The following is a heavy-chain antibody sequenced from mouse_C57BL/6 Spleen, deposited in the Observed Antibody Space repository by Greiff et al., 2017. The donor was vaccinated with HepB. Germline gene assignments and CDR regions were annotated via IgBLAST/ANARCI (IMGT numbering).Heavy chain of an antibody. D-gene: IGHD2-4*01. CDR1: GYAFSSSW. CDR3: ATSYDSLFAY. Sequence: QVQLQQSGPELVKPGASVKISCKASGYAFSSSWMNWVKQRPGKGLEWIGRIYPGDGDTNYNGKFKGKATLTADKSSSTAYMQLSSLTSEDSAVYFCATSYDSLFAYWGQGTLVTVSA. J-gene: IGHJ3*01. V-gene: IGHV1-82*01. CDR2: IYPGDGDT.